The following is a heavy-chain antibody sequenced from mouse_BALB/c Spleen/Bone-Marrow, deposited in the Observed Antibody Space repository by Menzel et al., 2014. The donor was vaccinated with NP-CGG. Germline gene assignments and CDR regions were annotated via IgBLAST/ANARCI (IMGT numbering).Heavy chain of an antibody. Sequence: EVQRVESGGGLVQPGDSLRLSCATSGFTFTDYYMNWVRQPPGKALEWLGFIRNKANGYTTEYSASVKGRFTISRDNSQNILYLQMNTLRAEDSATYYCARDRGLTYFDYWGQGTTLTVSS. CDR1: GFTFTDYY. J-gene: IGHJ2*01. V-gene: IGHV7-3*02. CDR3: ARDRGLTYFDY. CDR2: IRNKANGYTT. D-gene: IGHD2-4*01.